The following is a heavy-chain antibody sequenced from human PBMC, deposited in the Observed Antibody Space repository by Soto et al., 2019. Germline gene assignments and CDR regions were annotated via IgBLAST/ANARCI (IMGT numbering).Heavy chain of an antibody. J-gene: IGHJ6*02. CDR1: GFTFSSYA. CDR3: ARARIVVVVAATPAAPVMDV. Sequence: PGGSLRLSXAASGFTFSSYAMHWVRQAPGKGLEWVAVISYDGSNKYYADSVKGRFTISRDNSKNTLYLQMNSLRAEDTAVYYCARARIVVVVAATPAAPVMDVWGQGTTVTVSS. V-gene: IGHV3-30-3*01. D-gene: IGHD2-15*01. CDR2: ISYDGSNK.